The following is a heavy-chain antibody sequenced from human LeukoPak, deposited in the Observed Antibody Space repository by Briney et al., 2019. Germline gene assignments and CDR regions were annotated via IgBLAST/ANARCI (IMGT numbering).Heavy chain of an antibody. D-gene: IGHD3-10*01. J-gene: IGHJ6*02. CDR2: IYNTGST. CDR3: TRAGPHYGSGTDYSFYGMDV. CDR1: GGSIGRGGYY. Sequence: SETLSLTCTVPGGSIGRGGYYWTWIRQHPGKGLEWIGYIYNTGSTYYNPSLKSRVAISMDASKNQFSLRLSSVTAADTAVYYCTRAGPHYGSGTDYSFYGMDVWGQGTTVTVSS. V-gene: IGHV4-31*03.